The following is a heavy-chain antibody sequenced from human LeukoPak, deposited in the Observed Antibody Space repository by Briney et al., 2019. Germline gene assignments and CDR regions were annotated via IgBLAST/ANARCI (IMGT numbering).Heavy chain of an antibody. Sequence: PGGSLRLSCAVSGFTFTSYNMNWVRQAPGKGLEWIAYISGGSSTIFYADSVKGRFTISRDNGKNSLYLQMNSLRDEDTAVHYCARDSVSFPHDAFDIWGQGTVVAVSS. CDR3: ARDSVSFPHDAFDI. D-gene: IGHD2-15*01. CDR2: ISGGSSTI. J-gene: IGHJ3*02. CDR1: GFTFTSYN. V-gene: IGHV3-48*02.